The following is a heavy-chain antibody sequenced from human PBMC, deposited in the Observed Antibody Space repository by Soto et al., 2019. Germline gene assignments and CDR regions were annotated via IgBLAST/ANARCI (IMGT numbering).Heavy chain of an antibody. J-gene: IGHJ6*02. Sequence: SETLSLTCTVSGGSISSSSYYWGWIRQPPGKGLEWIGSIYYSGSTYYNPSLKSRVTISVDTSKNQFSLKLSSVTAADTAVYYCARNSSSGFYYYYYYGMDVWGQGTTVTVSS. CDR2: IYYSGST. CDR1: GGSISSSSYY. V-gene: IGHV4-39*01. CDR3: ARNSSSGFYYYYYYGMDV. D-gene: IGHD6-6*01.